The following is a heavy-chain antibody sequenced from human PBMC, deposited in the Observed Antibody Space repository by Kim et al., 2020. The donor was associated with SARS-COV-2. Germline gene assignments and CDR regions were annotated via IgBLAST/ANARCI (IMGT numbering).Heavy chain of an antibody. J-gene: IGHJ5*02. CDR2: ISWNSGSI. CDR3: AKAGIAVAGTTKNWFDP. D-gene: IGHD6-19*01. CDR1: GFTFDDYA. Sequence: GGSLRLSCAASGFTFDDYAMHWVRQAPGKGLEWVSGISWNSGSIGYADSVKGRFTISRDNAKNSLYLQMNSLRAEDTALYYCAKAGIAVAGTTKNWFDPWGQGTLVTVSS. V-gene: IGHV3-9*01.